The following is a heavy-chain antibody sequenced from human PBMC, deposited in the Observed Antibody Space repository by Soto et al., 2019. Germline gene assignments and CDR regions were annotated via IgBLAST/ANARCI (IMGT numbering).Heavy chain of an antibody. V-gene: IGHV3-23*01. CDR3: AKDPYYDFWSGSNFNH. D-gene: IGHD3-3*01. CDR2: ISGSSEST. CDR1: GVSFSSHT. J-gene: IGHJ4*02. Sequence: EVQLLESGGDLVQPGGSLRLSCVVSGVSFSSHTMNWVRRAPGKGLEWVSSISGSSESTYYADSVKGRFTISRDASKSTLYLQLNSLRVEDTAVYYCAKDPYYDFWSGSNFNHWGQGTLVTVSS.